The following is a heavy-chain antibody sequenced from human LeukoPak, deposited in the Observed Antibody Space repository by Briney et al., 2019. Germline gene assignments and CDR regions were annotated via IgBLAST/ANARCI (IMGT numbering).Heavy chain of an antibody. V-gene: IGHV3-30*03. CDR2: IYYDGSDK. CDR1: GFIFNTHG. CDR3: ARDRTYTWTFDY. Sequence: PGGSLRLSCAASGFIFNTHGMHWVRQAPGKGLEWVAVIYYDGSDKYFADPVEGRFTISREDSKNMMYLQMNSLRAEDTAVYYCARDRTYTWTFDYWGQGTLVTVSS. D-gene: IGHD1-1*01. J-gene: IGHJ4*02.